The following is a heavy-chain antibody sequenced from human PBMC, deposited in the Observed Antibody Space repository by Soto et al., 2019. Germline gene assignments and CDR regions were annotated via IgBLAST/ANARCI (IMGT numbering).Heavy chain of an antibody. CDR2: ISSSSSYI. CDR3: ARVLTKITFGGVSAFDI. J-gene: IGHJ3*02. Sequence: GGSLILSCAASGFTFISDSMNWVRQAPGKGLEWVSSISSSSSYIYYADSVKGRFTISRDNAKNSLYLQMNSLRAEDTAVYYCARVLTKITFGGVSAFDIWGQGTMVTVSS. V-gene: IGHV3-21*01. CDR1: GFTFISDS. D-gene: IGHD3-16*01.